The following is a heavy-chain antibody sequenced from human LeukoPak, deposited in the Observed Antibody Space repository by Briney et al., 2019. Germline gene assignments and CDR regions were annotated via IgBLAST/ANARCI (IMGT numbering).Heavy chain of an antibody. D-gene: IGHD3-9*01. CDR3: ARDKYKYYDILTGFGYYYYYMDV. J-gene: IGHJ6*03. Sequence: SETLSLTCTVSGGSISSSSYYWSWIRQPAGKGLEWIGRIYTSGSTNYNPSLKSRVTMSVDAPKNQFSLKLSSVTAADTAAYYCARDKYKYYDILTGFGYYYYYMDVWGKGTTVTISS. CDR1: GGSISSSSYY. CDR2: IYTSGST. V-gene: IGHV4-61*02.